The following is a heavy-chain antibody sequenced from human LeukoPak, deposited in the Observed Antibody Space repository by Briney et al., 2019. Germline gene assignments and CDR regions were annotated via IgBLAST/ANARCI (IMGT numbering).Heavy chain of an antibody. CDR3: ARRAGGYSHPYDY. J-gene: IGHJ4*02. CDR1: GFTFSSYA. CDR2: IYSGGTT. Sequence: GGSLRLSCAASGFTFSSYAMSWVRQAPGKGLEWVSLIYSGGTTYYADSVKGRFTISRDNSKNALYLQMNSLGAEDTAVYYCARRAGGYSHPYDYWGQGILVTVSS. V-gene: IGHV3-53*01. D-gene: IGHD4-23*01.